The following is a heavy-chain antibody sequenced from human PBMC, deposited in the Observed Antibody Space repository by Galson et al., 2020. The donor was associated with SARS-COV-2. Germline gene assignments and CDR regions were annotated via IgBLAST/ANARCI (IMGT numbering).Heavy chain of an antibody. V-gene: IGHV4-30-2*01. Sequence: SETLSLTCAVSGTSISSGSYSWNWIRQPPGKGLEWIGYISHSGGTYYNPSLKSRVTISGDRSKNQFSLRLSSVTAADTAVYYCARLHSGEYAPEAFDIWGPGTRVT. J-gene: IGHJ3*02. CDR1: GTSISSGSYS. CDR2: ISHSGGT. D-gene: IGHD4-17*01. CDR3: ARLHSGEYAPEAFDI.